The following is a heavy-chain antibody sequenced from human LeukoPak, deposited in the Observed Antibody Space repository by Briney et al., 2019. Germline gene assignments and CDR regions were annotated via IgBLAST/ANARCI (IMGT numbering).Heavy chain of an antibody. J-gene: IGHJ4*02. D-gene: IGHD5-18*01. CDR3: ARDGRDTAMVTKGFDY. CDR2: IYYSGST. Sequence: TSETLSLTCTVSGGSVSSGSYYWSWIRQPPGKGLEWIRYIYYSGSTNYNPSLKSRVTISVDTSKNQFSLKLRSVTAADTAVYYCARDGRDTAMVTKGFDYWGQGTLVTVSS. V-gene: IGHV4-61*01. CDR1: GGSVSSGSYY.